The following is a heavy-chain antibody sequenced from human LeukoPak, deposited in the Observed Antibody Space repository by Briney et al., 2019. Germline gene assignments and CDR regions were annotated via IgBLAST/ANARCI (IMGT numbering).Heavy chain of an antibody. CDR1: GGSISSGGYY. D-gene: IGHD3-3*01. J-gene: IGHJ4*02. CDR2: IYYSGST. V-gene: IGHV4-61*08. Sequence: SETLSLTCTVSGGSISSGGYYWSWIRQPPGKGLEWIGYIYYSGSTNYNPSLKSRVTISVDTSKNQFSLKLSSVTAADTAVYYCARGYYYDFWSGYYTAFDYWGQGTLVTVSS. CDR3: ARGYYYDFWSGYYTAFDY.